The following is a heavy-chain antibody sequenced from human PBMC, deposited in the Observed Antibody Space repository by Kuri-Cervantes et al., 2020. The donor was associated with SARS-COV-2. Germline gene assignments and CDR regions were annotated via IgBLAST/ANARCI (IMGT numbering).Heavy chain of an antibody. CDR3: VKGSSSWYDFWFDP. D-gene: IGHD6-13*01. CDR1: GFTFSSYA. V-gene: IGHV3-64D*08. Sequence: GGSLRLPCSASGFTFSSYAMHWVRQAPGKGLEYVSAISSNGGSTYYADSVKGRFTISRDNSKNTLYLQMSCLRAEDTAVYYCVKGSSSWYDFWFDPWGQGTLVTVSS. CDR2: ISSNGGST. J-gene: IGHJ5*02.